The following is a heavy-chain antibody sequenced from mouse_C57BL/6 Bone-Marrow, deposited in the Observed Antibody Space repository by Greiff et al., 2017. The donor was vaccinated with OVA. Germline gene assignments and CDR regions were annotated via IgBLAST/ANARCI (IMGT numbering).Heavy chain of an antibody. CDR3: ARGFITTVVAIYYYAMDY. D-gene: IGHD1-1*01. CDR1: GYTFTSYW. CDR2: IYPGSGST. J-gene: IGHJ4*01. Sequence: QVQLKQPGAELVKPGASVKMSCKASGYTFTSYWITWVKQRPGQGLEWIGDIYPGSGSTNYNEKFKSKATLTVDTSSSTAYMQLSSLTSEDSAVYYCARGFITTVVAIYYYAMDYWGQGTSVTVSS. V-gene: IGHV1-55*01.